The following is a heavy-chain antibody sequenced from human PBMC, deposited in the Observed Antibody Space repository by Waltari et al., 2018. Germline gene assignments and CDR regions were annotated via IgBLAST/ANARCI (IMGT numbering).Heavy chain of an antibody. V-gene: IGHV3-7*01. J-gene: IGHJ4*02. CDR2: IKQDGSEK. CDR1: GSTFSSYW. D-gene: IGHD3-10*01. Sequence: EVQLVESGGGLVQPGGSLRLSCAASGSTFSSYWMSWVRQAPGKGLEWVANIKQDGSEKYYVDSVKGRFTISRDNAKNSLYLQMNSLRAEDTAVYYCARDSMAADYWGQGTLVTVSS. CDR3: ARDSMAADY.